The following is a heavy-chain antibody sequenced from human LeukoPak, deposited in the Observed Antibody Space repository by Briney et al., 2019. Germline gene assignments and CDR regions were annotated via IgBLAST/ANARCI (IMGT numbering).Heavy chain of an antibody. CDR3: ASRDRHDY. Sequence: VGSLRLSCLASGFNFSDHSVNWVRQAPGNGLEWVSAISSSGKYIDYADSVKGRFTISRDNAKNSLSLQLNSLRAEDTAVYYCASRDRHDYWGQGTLVSVSS. CDR2: ISSSGKYI. J-gene: IGHJ4*02. D-gene: IGHD2-21*01. CDR1: GFNFSDHS. V-gene: IGHV3-21*01.